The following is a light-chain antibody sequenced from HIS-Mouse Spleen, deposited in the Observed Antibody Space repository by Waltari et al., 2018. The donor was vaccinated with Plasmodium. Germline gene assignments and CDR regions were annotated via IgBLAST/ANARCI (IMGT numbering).Light chain of an antibody. CDR1: RSDVGSYNL. J-gene: IGLJ3*02. Sequence: QSALTQPASVSGSPGQSITISCTGTRSDVGSYNLVSWYQQHPGKAPKLMIYEGSKRPSGVSNRFSGSKSGNTASLTISGLQAEDEADYYCCSYAGSPWVFGGGTKLTVL. CDR3: CSYAGSPWV. CDR2: EGS. V-gene: IGLV2-23*01.